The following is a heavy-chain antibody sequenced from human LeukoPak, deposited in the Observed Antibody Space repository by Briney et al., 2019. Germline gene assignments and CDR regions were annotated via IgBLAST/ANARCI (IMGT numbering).Heavy chain of an antibody. V-gene: IGHV3-11*04. D-gene: IGHD3-3*01. Sequence: GGSLRLSCAASGFTFSDYYMSWIRQAPGKGLEWVSYISSSGSTIYYADSVKGRFTISRDNAKNSLYLQMNSLRAEDTAVYYCAREEVHDCWSGYSPNRFDPWGQGTLVTVSS. CDR1: GFTFSDYY. CDR3: AREEVHDCWSGYSPNRFDP. CDR2: ISSSGSTI. J-gene: IGHJ5*02.